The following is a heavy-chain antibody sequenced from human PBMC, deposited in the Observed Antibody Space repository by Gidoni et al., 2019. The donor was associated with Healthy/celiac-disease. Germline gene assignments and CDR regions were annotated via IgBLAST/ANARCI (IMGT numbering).Heavy chain of an antibody. CDR2: ISSSSSYI. CDR3: ARDRFEYYDFWSGYYFAEYYYGMDV. CDR1: GFTFSSYS. V-gene: IGHV3-21*01. J-gene: IGHJ6*02. D-gene: IGHD3-3*01. Sequence: EVQLVESGGGLVKPGGSLRLSCAASGFTFSSYSMNWVRQAPGKGLEWVSSISSSSSYIYYADSVKGRFTISRDNAKNSLYLQMNSLRAEDTAVYYCARDRFEYYDFWSGYYFAEYYYGMDVWGQGTTVTVSS.